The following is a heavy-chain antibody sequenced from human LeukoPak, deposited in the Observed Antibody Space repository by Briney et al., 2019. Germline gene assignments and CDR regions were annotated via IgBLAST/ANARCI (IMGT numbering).Heavy chain of an antibody. Sequence: ASVKVSCKASGYTFTNYAMNWVRQAPGQGLEWMGGIIPIFGTANYAQKFQGRVTITADESTSTAYMELSSLRSEDTAVYYCARDVAVVAAARYYYYMDVWGKGTTVTVSS. CDR3: ARDVAVVAAARYYYYMDV. CDR1: GYTFTNYA. J-gene: IGHJ6*03. V-gene: IGHV1-69*13. CDR2: IIPIFGTA. D-gene: IGHD2-15*01.